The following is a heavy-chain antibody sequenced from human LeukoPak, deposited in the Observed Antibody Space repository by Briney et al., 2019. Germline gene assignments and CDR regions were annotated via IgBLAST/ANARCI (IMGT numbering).Heavy chain of an antibody. CDR1: GFTFSSYG. D-gene: IGHD3-3*01. CDR2: IWYDGSNK. V-gene: IGHV3-33*01. Sequence: GGSLRLSCAASGFTFSSYGMHWVRQAPGKGLERVAVIWYDGSNKYYADSVKGRFTISRDNSKNTLYLQMNSLRAEDTAVYYCARGFWSGYYYNWFDPWGQGTLVTVSS. J-gene: IGHJ5*02. CDR3: ARGFWSGYYYNWFDP.